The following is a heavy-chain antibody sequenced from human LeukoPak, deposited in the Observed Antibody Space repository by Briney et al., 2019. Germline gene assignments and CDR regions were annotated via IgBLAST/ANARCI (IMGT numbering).Heavy chain of an antibody. CDR1: GFTFSSYS. D-gene: IGHD3-10*01. J-gene: IGHJ5*02. V-gene: IGHV3-23*01. CDR2: ISGSGGST. Sequence: GGSLRLSCAASGFTFSSYSMNWVRQAPGKGLEWVSAISGSGGSTYYADSVKGRFTISRDNSKNTLYLQMNSLRAEDTAVYYCAKEDPLMVRGVDNWFDPWGQGTLVTVSS. CDR3: AKEDPLMVRGVDNWFDP.